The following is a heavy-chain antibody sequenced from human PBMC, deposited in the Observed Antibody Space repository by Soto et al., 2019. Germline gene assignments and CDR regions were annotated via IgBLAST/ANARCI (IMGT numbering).Heavy chain of an antibody. CDR2: INAGNGNT. D-gene: IGHD1-7*01. J-gene: IGHJ4*02. Sequence: ASVKVSCKASGYTFTSYAIRWVRQAPGQRLEWMGWINAGNGNTKYSQKFQGRVTITRDTSASTAYMELSSLRSEDTAVYYCARDWAGTSYFDYWGQGTLVTVSS. CDR1: GYTFTSYA. CDR3: ARDWAGTSYFDY. V-gene: IGHV1-3*01.